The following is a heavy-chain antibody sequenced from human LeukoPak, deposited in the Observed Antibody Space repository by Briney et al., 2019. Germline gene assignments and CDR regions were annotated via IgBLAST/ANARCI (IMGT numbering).Heavy chain of an antibody. V-gene: IGHV4-59*01. CDR1: GGSISDSY. J-gene: IGHJ4*02. CDR2: ISYSGSA. D-gene: IGHD5-12*01. Sequence: SETLSLTCTVSGGSISDSYWNWIRQPPGKGLEWIGYISYSGSANYNPSLKSRVTISLDTSKNQFSLKLSSVTAADTAVYYCARFDSGYDYFDYWGQGTLVTVSS. CDR3: ARFDSGYDYFDY.